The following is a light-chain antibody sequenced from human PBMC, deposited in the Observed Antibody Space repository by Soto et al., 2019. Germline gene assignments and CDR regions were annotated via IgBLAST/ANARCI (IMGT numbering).Light chain of an antibody. CDR1: SSNIGSNP. V-gene: IGLV1-44*01. CDR3: AARDDTFYV. Sequence: QSVLTQPPSASGTPGQSVTISCSGGSSNIGSNPVSWYQHVPGTAPKLLIHTNTQRPLGVPVRFSGSKSGTSASLAISGLQSEDEADYYCAARDDTFYVFGSGTKLTVL. J-gene: IGLJ1*01. CDR2: TNT.